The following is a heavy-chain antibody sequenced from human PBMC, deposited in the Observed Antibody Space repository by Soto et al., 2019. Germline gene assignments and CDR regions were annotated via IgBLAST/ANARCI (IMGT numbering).Heavy chain of an antibody. CDR2: IYYSGST. CDR1: GGSISSGGYS. Sequence: QVQLQESGPGLVKPSQTLSLTCTVSGGSISSGGYSWSWIRQHPGKGLEWIGYIYYSGSTYYNPSLKSRVTISVDTSKNQCSLKLSSVTASDTAVYYCARSSTSANYFDYWGQGTLVTVSS. CDR3: ARSSTSANYFDY. J-gene: IGHJ4*02. D-gene: IGHD2-2*01. V-gene: IGHV4-31*03.